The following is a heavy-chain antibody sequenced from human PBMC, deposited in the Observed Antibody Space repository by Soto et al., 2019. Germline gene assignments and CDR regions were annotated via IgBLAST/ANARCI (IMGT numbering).Heavy chain of an antibody. V-gene: IGHV3-23*01. D-gene: IGHD3-10*01. CDR3: AKQRAGFGSGSDTYYFDN. J-gene: IGHJ4*02. Sequence: GGSLRLSCIASGVTFSTYAMSWVRQAPGKGLEWVSAISGSGGSTYYADSVKGRFTISRDNSKNTLYLQMNSLRAEDTAVYYCAKQRAGFGSGSDTYYFDNWGQGTLVTVSS. CDR2: ISGSGGST. CDR1: GVTFSTYA.